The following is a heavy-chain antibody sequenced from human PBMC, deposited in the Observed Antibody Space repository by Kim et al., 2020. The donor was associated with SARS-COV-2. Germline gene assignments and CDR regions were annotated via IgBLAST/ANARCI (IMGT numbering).Heavy chain of an antibody. V-gene: IGHV4-39*01. D-gene: IGHD2-8*01. CDR1: GGSISSSSYY. J-gene: IGHJ4*02. CDR3: ARRVGGMVAKHFDY. CDR2: IYYSGST. Sequence: SETLSLTCTVSGGSISSSSYYWGWIRQPPGKGLEWIGSIYYSGSTYYNPSLKSRVTISVDTSKNQFSLKLSSVTAADTAVYYCARRVGGMVAKHFDYWGQGTLVTVSS.